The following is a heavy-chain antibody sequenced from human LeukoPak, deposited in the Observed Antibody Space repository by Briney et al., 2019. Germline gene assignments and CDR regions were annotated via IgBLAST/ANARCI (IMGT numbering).Heavy chain of an antibody. CDR2: IKQDGSVK. J-gene: IGHJ4*02. CDR1: GFTFSNYG. D-gene: IGHD3-10*01. CDR3: ARLSAMVRGPEDIYYFEY. V-gene: IGHV3-7*01. Sequence: GGSLRLSCAASGFTFSNYGMSWVRQAPGKGLEWVANIKQDGSVKYYVDSVKGRFIISRDIAKNSLFLQMNSLRAEDTAVYYCARLSAMVRGPEDIYYFEYWGQGTLVTVSS.